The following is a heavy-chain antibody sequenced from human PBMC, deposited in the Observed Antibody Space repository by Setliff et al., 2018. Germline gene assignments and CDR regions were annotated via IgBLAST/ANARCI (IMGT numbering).Heavy chain of an antibody. V-gene: IGHV1-2*02. CDR2: INPKSGVT. D-gene: IGHD6-13*01. CDR3: ARYGISWLNWLDP. J-gene: IGHJ5*02. CDR1: GYSFSDFY. Sequence: ASVKVSCKASGYSFSDFYIHWVRQVPGRGPEWMGSINPKSGVTRYVQKFQGRVTITRDTSISTAYMELSSLRSDDTAVYYCARYGISWLNWLDPWGQGTPVTVS.